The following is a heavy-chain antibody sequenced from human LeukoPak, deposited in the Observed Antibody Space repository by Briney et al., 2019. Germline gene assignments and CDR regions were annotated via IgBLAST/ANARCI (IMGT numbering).Heavy chain of an antibody. J-gene: IGHJ4*02. V-gene: IGHV3-30*03. D-gene: IGHD5-18*01. CDR3: AAMGVRIY. Sequence: GGSLRLSCAASGFTFDDYAMHWVRQAPGKGLEWVAVISYDGSNKYYADSVKGRFTISRDNSKNTLYLQMNSLRAEDTAVYYCAAMGVRIYWGQGTLVTVSS. CDR1: GFTFDDYA. CDR2: ISYDGSNK.